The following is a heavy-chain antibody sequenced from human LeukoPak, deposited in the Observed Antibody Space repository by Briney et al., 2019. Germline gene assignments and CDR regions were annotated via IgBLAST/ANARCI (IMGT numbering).Heavy chain of an antibody. CDR1: GFTFSDYY. J-gene: IGHJ4*02. V-gene: IGHV3-11*06. CDR2: ISSSSSYT. Sequence: GGSLRLSCAASGFTFSDYYMSWIRQAPGKGLEWVSYISSSSSYTNYADSVKGRFTISRDNAKNTLYLQMNSLRAEDTGVYYCARANHPTYYDSSGYYQDYWGQGTLVTVSS. CDR3: ARANHPTYYDSSGYYQDY. D-gene: IGHD3-22*01.